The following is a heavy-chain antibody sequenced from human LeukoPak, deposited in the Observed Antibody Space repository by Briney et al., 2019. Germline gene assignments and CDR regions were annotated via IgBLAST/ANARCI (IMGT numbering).Heavy chain of an antibody. V-gene: IGHV3-7*01. CDR3: ARRQWLALDY. D-gene: IGHD6-19*01. J-gene: IGHJ4*02. CDR2: IKQDGSEK. CDR1: GFTFSSYW. Sequence: PGGSLRLSCAASGFTFSSYWMSWVRQAPGKGLEWVANIKQDGSEKYCVDSVKGRFTISRDNAKNSLFLQMNSLAADDTAVHYCARRQWLALDYWGQGTLVTVSS.